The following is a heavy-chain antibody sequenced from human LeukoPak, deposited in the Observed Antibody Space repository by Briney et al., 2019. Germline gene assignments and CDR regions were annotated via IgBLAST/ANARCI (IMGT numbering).Heavy chain of an antibody. CDR1: GYTFTSYG. D-gene: IGHD6-6*01. CDR2: INPNSGGT. J-gene: IGHJ4*02. Sequence: ASVKVSCKASGYTFTSYGISWVRQAPGQGLEWMGWINPNSGGTNYAQRFQGRVTMTRDTSISTAYMELSRLRSDDTAVYYCARASSGQLVFSEIDYWGQGTLVTVSS. CDR3: ARASSGQLVFSEIDY. V-gene: IGHV1-2*02.